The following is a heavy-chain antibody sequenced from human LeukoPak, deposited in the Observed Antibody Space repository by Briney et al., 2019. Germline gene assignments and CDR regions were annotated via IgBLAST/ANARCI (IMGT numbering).Heavy chain of an antibody. CDR2: IRSNSDGGTI. D-gene: IGHD3-22*01. J-gene: IGHJ5*02. CDR1: GFTFSNAW. CDR3: ATDFYDST. V-gene: IGHV3-15*07. Sequence: GGSLRLSCATSGFTFSNAWMNWVRQAPGKGLEWVGRIRSNSDGGTIDYAAPVKGRSTLSRDESKTTLYLQMNSLQTEDTAVYYCATDFYDSTWGQGTLVTVSS.